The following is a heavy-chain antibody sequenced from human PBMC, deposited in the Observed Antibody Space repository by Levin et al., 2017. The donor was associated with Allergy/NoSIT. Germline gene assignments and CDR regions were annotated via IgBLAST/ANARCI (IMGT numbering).Heavy chain of an antibody. CDR3: ARGGIGYSYGYFDY. CDR2: IWYDGSNK. J-gene: IGHJ4*02. CDR1: GFTFSSYG. D-gene: IGHD5-18*01. Sequence: GGSLRLSCAASGFTFSSYGMHWVRQAPGKGLEWVAVIWYDGSNKYYADSVKGRFTISRDNSKNTLYLQMNSLRAEDTAVYYCARGGIGYSYGYFDYWGQGTLVTVSS. V-gene: IGHV3-33*01.